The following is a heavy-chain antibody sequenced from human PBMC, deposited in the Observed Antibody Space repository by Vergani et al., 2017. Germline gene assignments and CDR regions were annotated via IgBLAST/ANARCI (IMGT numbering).Heavy chain of an antibody. J-gene: IGHJ4*02. Sequence: EVQLVQSGAEVKKPGESLKISCKGSGYSFTSYWIGWVRQMPGKGLEWMGIIYPGDSDTRYSPSFQGQVTISADKSISTAYLQWSSLKASDTAMYYCARDRKRQYYDYVWGSPFLDYWGQGTLVTVSS. CDR2: IYPGDSDT. V-gene: IGHV5-51*01. CDR3: ARDRKRQYYDYVWGSPFLDY. CDR1: GYSFTSYW. D-gene: IGHD3-16*01.